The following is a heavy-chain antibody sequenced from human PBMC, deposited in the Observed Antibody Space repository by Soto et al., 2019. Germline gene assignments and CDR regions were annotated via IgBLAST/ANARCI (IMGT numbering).Heavy chain of an antibody. V-gene: IGHV5-51*01. CDR2: IYPGDSDT. CDR1: GYSFNSYW. J-gene: IGHJ3*02. D-gene: IGHD2-21*02. CDR3: ARRGSGNSRSRAFDI. Sequence: PGESREVYCNGSGYSFNSYWIGWVRQMPGKGLEWMGIIYPGDSDTRYSPSFQGQVTISADKSISTAYLQWSSLKASDTAMYYCARRGSGNSRSRAFDIWGQGTMVPVSS.